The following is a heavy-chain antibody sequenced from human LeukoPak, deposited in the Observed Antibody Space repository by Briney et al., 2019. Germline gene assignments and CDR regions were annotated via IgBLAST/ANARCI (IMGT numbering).Heavy chain of an antibody. CDR3: ARDRGDGSLSTGY. Sequence: ASVKVSCKASGYTFSTYGITWVRQAPGQGLEWMGWISAYNGDTNYAQKFQGRITVTTDTSTSTAYMELRSLTSDDTAVYYCARDRGDGSLSTGYWGQGTLVTVSS. CDR1: GYTFSTYG. CDR2: ISAYNGDT. D-gene: IGHD2-15*01. V-gene: IGHV1-18*01. J-gene: IGHJ4*02.